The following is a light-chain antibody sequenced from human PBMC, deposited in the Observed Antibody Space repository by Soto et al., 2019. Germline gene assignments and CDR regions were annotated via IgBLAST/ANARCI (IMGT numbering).Light chain of an antibody. Sequence: QSVLTQPASVSGSPGQSITISCTGTSSDVGGYNYVSWYQQHPGKAPKLMIYAANNRPSGVSDRFSGSKPGNTASLTISGLQAEDEADYYCSSYTSGSYVFGTGTKVTVL. V-gene: IGLV2-14*01. CDR1: SSDVGGYNY. CDR3: SSYTSGSYV. CDR2: AAN. J-gene: IGLJ1*01.